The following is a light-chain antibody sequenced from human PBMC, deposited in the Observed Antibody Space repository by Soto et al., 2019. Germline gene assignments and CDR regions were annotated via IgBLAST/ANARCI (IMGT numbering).Light chain of an antibody. Sequence: QSALTQPASVSGSPGQSITISCTGSNSDVGGYNFVSWYQQRPGKAPKLMIYDVANRPSGVSNRFSGSRSGNPASLTISGLQAEDEADYYCSSYTTSGTSVFGTGTKLTVL. CDR2: DVA. CDR3: SSYTTSGTSV. V-gene: IGLV2-14*01. J-gene: IGLJ1*01. CDR1: NSDVGGYNF.